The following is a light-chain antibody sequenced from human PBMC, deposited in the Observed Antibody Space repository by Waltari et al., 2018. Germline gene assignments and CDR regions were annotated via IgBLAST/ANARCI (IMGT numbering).Light chain of an antibody. Sequence: DIVLTQSPATLSVSPGERATLPCRASQRVGGNLDWFQQKSGQAPRLLIYDASTRATGIPTRFSGSGSGTDFTLTISSLQSEDFAVYYCQQYNDWPLTFGGGTTVEIK. CDR3: QQYNDWPLT. V-gene: IGKV3-15*01. CDR1: QRVGGN. CDR2: DAS. J-gene: IGKJ4*01.